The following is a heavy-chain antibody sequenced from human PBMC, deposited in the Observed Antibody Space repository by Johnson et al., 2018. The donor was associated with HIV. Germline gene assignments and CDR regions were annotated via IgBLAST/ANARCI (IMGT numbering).Heavy chain of an antibody. CDR2: ISYDGSNK. Sequence: VQLVESGGGVVQPGRSLRLSCAASGFTFSSYAMHWVRQAPGKGLEWVVVISYDGSNKYYPDSVKGRFTISRDNSKNTLYLQMNSLRAEDTAVYYCARYRGGGASGAFDIWGQGTMVTVSS. CDR3: ARYRGGGASGAFDI. CDR1: GFTFSSYA. J-gene: IGHJ3*02. D-gene: IGHD1-26*01. V-gene: IGHV3-30*04.